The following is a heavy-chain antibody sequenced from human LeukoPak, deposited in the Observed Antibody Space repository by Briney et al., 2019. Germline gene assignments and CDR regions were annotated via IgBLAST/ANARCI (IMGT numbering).Heavy chain of an antibody. J-gene: IGHJ3*02. CDR3: ARGPSVLWAIGEGAFDI. D-gene: IGHD2-21*01. V-gene: IGHV5-51*01. Sequence: GESLKISCKGSGYSFTSYWIGWVRQMPGKGLEWMGIIYPGDSDTRYSPSFQGQVTISADKPISTAYLQWSSLKASDTAMYYCARGPSVLWAIGEGAFDIWGQGTMVTVSS. CDR1: GYSFTSYW. CDR2: IYPGDSDT.